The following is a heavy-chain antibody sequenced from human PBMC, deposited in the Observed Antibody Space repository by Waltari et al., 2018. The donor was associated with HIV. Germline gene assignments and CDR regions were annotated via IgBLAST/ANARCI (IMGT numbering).Heavy chain of an antibody. CDR2: IDQHASDK. D-gene: IGHD2-15*01. V-gene: IGHV3-7*01. Sequence: EVQLVESGGGLVQPGGSLRLSCAASGFIFNTYWMRWVRQAPGKGIEWVANIDQHASDKYYVDSVKCRFTTSRDNARNSLYLQMNSLGAEDTAVYYCVRYCSGSTSYPEFDYWGQGTLVTVSS. CDR1: GFIFNTYW. J-gene: IGHJ4*02. CDR3: VRYCSGSTSYPEFDY.